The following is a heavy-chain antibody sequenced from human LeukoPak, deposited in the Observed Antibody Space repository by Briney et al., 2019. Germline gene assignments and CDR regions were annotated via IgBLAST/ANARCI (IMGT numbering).Heavy chain of an antibody. CDR1: GYTFTSYG. J-gene: IGHJ4*02. CDR2: ISAYNGNT. D-gene: IGHD2-15*01. CDR3: ARGPYCSGGTCHSQYFDY. V-gene: IGHV1-18*01. Sequence: ASVKVSCKASGYTFTSYGISWARQAPGQGLEWMGWISAYNGNTNYAQKLQGRVTMTTDTSTSTAYMELRSLRSDDTAVYYCARGPYCSGGTCHSQYFDYWGQGTLVTVSS.